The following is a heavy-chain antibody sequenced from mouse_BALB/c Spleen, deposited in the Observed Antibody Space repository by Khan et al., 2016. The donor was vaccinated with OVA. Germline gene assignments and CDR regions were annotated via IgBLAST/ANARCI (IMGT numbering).Heavy chain of an antibody. CDR3: VSVHGGY. V-gene: IGHV9-3-1*01. CDR2: INTYTGES. CDR1: GYTFTNYV. J-gene: IGHJ2*01. Sequence: QIQLVQSGPELKKPGETVKISCKASGYTFTNYVMNWVKQSPGKGLKWMGWINTYTGESTYADDFKGRFAFSLETSASTAYLQINSLKKEDTATYFCVSVHGGYWGQGTTRTVSS.